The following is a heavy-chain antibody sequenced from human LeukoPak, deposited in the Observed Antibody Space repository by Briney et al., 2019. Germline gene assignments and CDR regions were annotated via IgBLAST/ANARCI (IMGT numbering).Heavy chain of an antibody. CDR3: ATDSFNSAFDI. CDR1: GYTFTGYY. CDR2: FDPEDGET. Sequence: ASVKVSCKASGYTFTGYYMHWVRQAPGEGLEWMGGFDPEDGETIYAQKFQGRVTMTEDTSTDTAYMELSSLRSEDTAVYYCATDSFNSAFDIWGQGTMVTVSS. V-gene: IGHV1-24*01. J-gene: IGHJ3*02. D-gene: IGHD2/OR15-2a*01.